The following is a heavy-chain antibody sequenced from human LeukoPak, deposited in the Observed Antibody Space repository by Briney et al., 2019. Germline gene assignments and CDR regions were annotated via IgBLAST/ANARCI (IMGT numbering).Heavy chain of an antibody. CDR3: ARQVVEARPSSERNWLDP. D-gene: IGHD1-1*01. CDR1: GDSINSYS. Sequence: PSETLSLTCIVSGDSINSYSWNWIRQSPEKGLEWIGRIYGSGSTMYNPSLRSRVTLLVDTSNNQFSLKLSSVTAADTAIYYCARQVVEARPSSERNWLDPWGQGTLVTVSP. CDR2: IYGSGST. J-gene: IGHJ5*02. V-gene: IGHV4-59*08.